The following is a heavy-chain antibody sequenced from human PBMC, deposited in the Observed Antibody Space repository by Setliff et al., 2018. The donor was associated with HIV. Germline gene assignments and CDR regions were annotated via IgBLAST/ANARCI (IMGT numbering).Heavy chain of an antibody. V-gene: IGHV4-30-2*01. Sequence: SETLSLTCAVSGGSISSGGYSWNWIRQPPGKGLEWIGYIYHSGSTFYNPSLKSRVTISVDRSKNQFSLKLTSVTAADTAVYYCAIGGRWFGEFNFWGQGTLVTVSS. CDR1: GGSISSGGYS. CDR3: AIGGRWFGEFNF. D-gene: IGHD3-10*01. CDR2: IYHSGST. J-gene: IGHJ4*02.